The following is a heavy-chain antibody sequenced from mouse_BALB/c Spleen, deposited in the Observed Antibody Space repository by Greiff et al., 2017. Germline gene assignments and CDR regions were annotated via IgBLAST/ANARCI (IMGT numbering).Heavy chain of an antibody. CDR3: ARDRGWLLHYAMDY. Sequence: VQLKESGGGLVQPGGSLRLSCATSGFTFTDYYMSWVRQPPGKALEWLGFIRNKANGYTTEYSASVKGRFTISRDNSQSILYLQMNTLRAEDSATYYCARDRGWLLHYAMDYWGQGTSVTVSS. D-gene: IGHD2-3*01. V-gene: IGHV7-3*02. CDR1: GFTFTDYY. CDR2: IRNKANGYTT. J-gene: IGHJ4*01.